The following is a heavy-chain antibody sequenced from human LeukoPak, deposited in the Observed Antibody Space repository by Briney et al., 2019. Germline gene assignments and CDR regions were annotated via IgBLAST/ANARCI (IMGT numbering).Heavy chain of an antibody. Sequence: ASVEVSCKASGYTFTTYGISWVRQAPGQGLEWMGWISTYSGNTNYAQKLQGRVTLTTDTSTSTAYMELRSLRSDDTAVYYCARDRRSGWYLYYFDYWGQGTLVTVSS. J-gene: IGHJ4*02. CDR2: ISTYSGNT. CDR1: GYTFTTYG. V-gene: IGHV1-18*01. D-gene: IGHD6-19*01. CDR3: ARDRRSGWYLYYFDY.